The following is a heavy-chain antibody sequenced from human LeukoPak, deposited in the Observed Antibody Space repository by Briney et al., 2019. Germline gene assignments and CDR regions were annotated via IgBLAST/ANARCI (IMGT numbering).Heavy chain of an antibody. CDR3: AREGRVSGYDFDC. V-gene: IGHV3-48*03. Sequence: GGSLRLSCAASGFTFSCCEMNWVRQAPGKGLEWVSYISSSDGTIHYADSVKGRFTISRDNAKNTLYLQMNSLRVEDTAVYYCAREGRVSGYDFDCWGQGTLVTVSS. D-gene: IGHD5-12*01. CDR2: ISSSDGTI. CDR1: GFTFSCCE. J-gene: IGHJ4*02.